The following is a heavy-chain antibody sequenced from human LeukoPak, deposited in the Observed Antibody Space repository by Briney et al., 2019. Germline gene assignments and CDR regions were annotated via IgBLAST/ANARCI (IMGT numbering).Heavy chain of an antibody. CDR2: ISGSGGST. CDR1: GFTFSSYA. V-gene: IGHV3-23*01. D-gene: IGHD2-15*01. CDR3: ANPILPEVVVAVSDAFDI. J-gene: IGHJ3*02. Sequence: HPGGSLRLSCAASGFTFSSYAMSWVRQAPGKGLEWVSAISGSGGSTYYADSVKGRFTISRDNSKNPLYLQMSSLRAEDTAVYYCANPILPEVVVAVSDAFDIWGQGTMVTVSS.